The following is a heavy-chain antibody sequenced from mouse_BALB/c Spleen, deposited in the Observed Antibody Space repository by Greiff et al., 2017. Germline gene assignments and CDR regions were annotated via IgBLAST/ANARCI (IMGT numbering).Heavy chain of an antibody. CDR2: ISSGGST. CDR1: GFTFSSYA. Sequence: EVKLMESGGGLVKPGGSLKLSCAASGFTFSSYAMSWVRQTPEKRLEWVASISSGGSTYYPDSVKGRFTISRDNARNILYLQMSSLRSEDTAMYYCARGITTVLEGFAYWGQGTLVTVSA. CDR3: ARGITTVLEGFAY. D-gene: IGHD1-1*01. J-gene: IGHJ3*01. V-gene: IGHV5-6-5*01.